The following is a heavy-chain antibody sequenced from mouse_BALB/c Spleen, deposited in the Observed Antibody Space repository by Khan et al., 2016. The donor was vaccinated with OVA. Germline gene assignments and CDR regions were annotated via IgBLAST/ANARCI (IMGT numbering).Heavy chain of an antibody. CDR2: IWGGGST. D-gene: IGHD2-14*01. CDR1: GFSLSRYS. J-gene: IGHJ4*01. Sequence: VQLQESGPGLVAPSQSLSITCTVSGFSLSRYSVHWVRQPPGKGLEWLGMIWGGGSTDYNSGLKSRLSISKDNSKSQVFLKMNTLQTDDRAMYXGAGAYYWYEGYYGVDYWGQGTSVTVSS. V-gene: IGHV2-6-4*01. CDR3: AGAYYWYEGYYGVDY.